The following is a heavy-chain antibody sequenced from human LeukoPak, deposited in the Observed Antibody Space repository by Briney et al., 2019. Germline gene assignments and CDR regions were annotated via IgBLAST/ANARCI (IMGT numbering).Heavy chain of an antibody. J-gene: IGHJ5*02. CDR3: ARGAYSSSSLRFDP. CDR1: GYTFTGYY. V-gene: IGHV1-2*02. D-gene: IGHD6-6*01. Sequence: ALVKVSCKASGYTFTGYYMHWVRQAPGQGLEWMGWINPNSGGTNYAQKFQGRVTMTRDTSISTAYMELSRLRSDDTAVYYCARGAYSSSSLRFDPWGQGTLVTVSS. CDR2: INPNSGGT.